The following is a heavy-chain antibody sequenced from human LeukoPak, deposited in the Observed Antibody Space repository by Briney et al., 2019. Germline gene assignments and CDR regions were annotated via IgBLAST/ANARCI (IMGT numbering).Heavy chain of an antibody. CDR2: IYPNSGGT. V-gene: IGHV1-2*02. CDR1: GYTFTVYY. Sequence: ASVKVSCKASGYTFTVYYIHWVRQAPGQGLEWMGWIYPNSGGTNYAQKFQGRVTMTRDTSINTAYMELSGLRSDDTAMYYCARENWYYDYWGQGTLVTVSS. D-gene: IGHD1-1*01. J-gene: IGHJ4*02. CDR3: ARENWYYDY.